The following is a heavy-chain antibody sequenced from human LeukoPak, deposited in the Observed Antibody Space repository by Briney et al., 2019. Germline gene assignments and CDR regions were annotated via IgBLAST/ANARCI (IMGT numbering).Heavy chain of an antibody. D-gene: IGHD3-22*01. V-gene: IGHV3-23*01. J-gene: IGHJ4*02. CDR3: ARLPTFYFDSSHYHYDY. CDR1: GFIFNNYG. Sequence: GGSLRLSCAASGFIFNNYGMSWVRQAPGKGLEWVSSISGSGPSTAYADSVKGRFTISRVKSKNTLYLQMNSLKVEDTAVYYCARLPTFYFDSSHYHYDYWGRGTQVTVSS. CDR2: ISGSGPST.